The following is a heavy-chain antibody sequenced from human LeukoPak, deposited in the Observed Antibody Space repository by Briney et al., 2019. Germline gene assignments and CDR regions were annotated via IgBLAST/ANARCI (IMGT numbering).Heavy chain of an antibody. CDR1: GFSFTYW. CDR3: ASLSTYSSNWYDY. D-gene: IGHD6-13*01. Sequence: GGSLRLSCAASGFSFTYWMAWVRQAPGKGLEWVANMNPDGSEKKYADSVKGRFTISRDNSKNTLYLQMNSLRGEDTALYYCASLSTYSSNWYDYWGQGILVTVST. V-gene: IGHV3-7*01. CDR2: MNPDGSEK. J-gene: IGHJ5*01.